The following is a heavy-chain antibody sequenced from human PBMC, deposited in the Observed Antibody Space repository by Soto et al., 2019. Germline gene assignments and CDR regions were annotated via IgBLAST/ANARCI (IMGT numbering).Heavy chain of an antibody. D-gene: IGHD2-21*01. CDR3: ARGHILWWSTPPPYFDY. J-gene: IGHJ4*02. Sequence: QVQLQQWGAGLLKPSETLSLTCAVYGGSFSGYYWSWIRQPPGKGLEWIGEINHSGSTNYTPSLKSRVTISVDTSKNQFSLKLSSVTAADTAVYYCARGHILWWSTPPPYFDYWGQGTLVTVSS. V-gene: IGHV4-34*01. CDR2: INHSGST. CDR1: GGSFSGYY.